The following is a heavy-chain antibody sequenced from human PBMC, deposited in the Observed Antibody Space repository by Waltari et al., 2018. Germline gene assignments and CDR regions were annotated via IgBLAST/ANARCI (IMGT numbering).Heavy chain of an antibody. Sequence: STNYNPSLKSRVTISVDTSKNQFSLKLSSVTAADTAVYYCAREGYFDWLLHRDDAFDIWGQGTMVTVSS. CDR3: AREGYFDWLLHRDDAFDI. J-gene: IGHJ3*02. V-gene: IGHV4-59*01. CDR2: ST. D-gene: IGHD3-9*01.